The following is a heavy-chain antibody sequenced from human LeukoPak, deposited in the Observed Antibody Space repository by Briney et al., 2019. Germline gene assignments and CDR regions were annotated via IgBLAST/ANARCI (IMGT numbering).Heavy chain of an antibody. CDR3: ARRGTGHGMDV. CDR2: INNDGSSA. Sequence: GGSLRLSCAASGFTFNNYWIHWVRQVPGKGLVWVSRINNDGSSASYVDSVKGRFTISRDNAKNTLILQMNSLRAEDTAVCYCARRGTGHGMDVWGQGTTVIVSS. CDR1: GFTFNNYW. V-gene: IGHV3-74*01. D-gene: IGHD1-1*01. J-gene: IGHJ6*02.